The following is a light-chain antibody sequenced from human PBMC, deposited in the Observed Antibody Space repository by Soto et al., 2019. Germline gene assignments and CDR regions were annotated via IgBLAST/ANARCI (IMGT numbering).Light chain of an antibody. V-gene: IGLV2-14*01. CDR2: DVS. J-gene: IGLJ1*01. CDR3: SSYTSSNSPPYV. Sequence: QSVLTQPASVSGSPGQSITISCTGTSGDIGSYNYVSWYQQHPGTAPKLMIYDVSDRPSGVSNRFSGSKSGNTASLTISGLQSEDEADYYCSSYTSSNSPPYVFGTGTKLTVL. CDR1: SGDIGSYNY.